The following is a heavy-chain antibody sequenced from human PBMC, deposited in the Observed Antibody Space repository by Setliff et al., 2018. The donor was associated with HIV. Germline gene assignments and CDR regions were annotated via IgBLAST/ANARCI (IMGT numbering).Heavy chain of an antibody. CDR3: ARGHSSSTNWFFDL. J-gene: IGHJ2*01. V-gene: IGHV1-69*06. D-gene: IGHD6-6*01. Sequence: AASVKVSCKASGGSFSSYAINWVRQAPGQGLEWMGRIIPMFGTENYAQKFQGRVTLTADKFTTTAYMELSRLTSDDTAVYYCARGHSSSTNWFFDLWGRGTLVTVSS. CDR2: IIPMFGTE. CDR1: GGSFSSYA.